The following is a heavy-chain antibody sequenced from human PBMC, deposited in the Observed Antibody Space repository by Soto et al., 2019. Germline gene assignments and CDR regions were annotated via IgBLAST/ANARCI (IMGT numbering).Heavy chain of an antibody. CDR1: GYAFTTYG. D-gene: IGHD1-1*01. J-gene: IGHJ4*02. CDR3: ARGRYGDY. CDR2: ISAHNGNT. Sequence: QVHLVQSGAEVKKPGASVKVSCKGSGYAFTTYGITWVRQAPGQGLEWMGWISAHNGNTNYAQKLQGRGTVTRDTSTSKAYMELRCLRSDDTAVYYCARGRYGDYWGQGALVTVSS. V-gene: IGHV1-18*01.